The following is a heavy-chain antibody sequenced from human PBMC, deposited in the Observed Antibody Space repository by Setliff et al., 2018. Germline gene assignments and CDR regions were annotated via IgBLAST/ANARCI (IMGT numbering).Heavy chain of an antibody. CDR3: ARHKSNGSGSYPSLYMDV. CDR1: GDSIFDNY. J-gene: IGHJ6*03. D-gene: IGHD3-10*01. V-gene: IGHV4-59*08. Sequence: SETLSLTCSVSGDSIFDNYWSWIRQSPGRGLEWIAYISYTGSTNYHPSLKSRVTISGDTSKNQFSLKLTSVTAADTAVYYCARHKSNGSGSYPSLYMDVWGKGIMVTVS. CDR2: ISYTGST.